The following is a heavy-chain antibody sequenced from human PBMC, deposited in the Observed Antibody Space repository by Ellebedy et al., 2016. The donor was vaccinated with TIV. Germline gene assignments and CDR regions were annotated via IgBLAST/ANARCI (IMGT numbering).Heavy chain of an antibody. CDR3: ARDPWGGSSDV. V-gene: IGHV3-7*01. CDR1: GFTFSSYW. D-gene: IGHD3-16*01. CDR2: IKQDGSEK. J-gene: IGHJ6*02. Sequence: PGGSLRLSCAASGFTFSSYWMSWVRRAPGKGLEWVANIKQDGSEKYYVDSVKGRFTISRDNAKNSLSLQMSSLRAEDTAVYYCARDPWGGSSDVWGQGTTVTVSS.